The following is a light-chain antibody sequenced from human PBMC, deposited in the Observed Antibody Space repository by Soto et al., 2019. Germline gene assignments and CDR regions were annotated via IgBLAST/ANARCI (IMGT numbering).Light chain of an antibody. V-gene: IGLV2-23*01. CDR3: CSYAGSSTWV. J-gene: IGLJ3*02. CDR2: EGS. Sequence: QSALTQPPSASGSPGQSITISCTGTSSDVGSYNLDSWYQQHPGKAPKLMIYEGSKRPSGVSNRFSGSKSGNTASLTISGLQAEDEADYYCCSYAGSSTWVFGGGTKLTVL. CDR1: SSDVGSYNL.